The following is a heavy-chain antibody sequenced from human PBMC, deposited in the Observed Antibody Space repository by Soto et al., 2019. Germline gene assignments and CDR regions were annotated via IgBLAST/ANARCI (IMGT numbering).Heavy chain of an antibody. J-gene: IGHJ6*02. D-gene: IGHD2-2*01. CDR1: GGTFSNYA. CDR2: IIPISGTA. Sequence: QVQLVQSGAEVKKPGSSVKVSCKASGGTFSNYAISWVRQAPGQGLEWMGGIIPISGTANYAQKFQGRVTITAGESTSTAYMELSSLRSEVTAVYYCARSQGSSTSLEIYYYYYYGMDVWGQGTTVTVSS. CDR3: ARSQGSSTSLEIYYYYYYGMDV. V-gene: IGHV1-69*01.